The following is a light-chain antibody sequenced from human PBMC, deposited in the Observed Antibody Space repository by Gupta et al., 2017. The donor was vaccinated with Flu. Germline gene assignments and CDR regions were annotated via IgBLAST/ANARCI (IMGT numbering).Light chain of an antibody. Sequence: IVLTQPPGTLSLSPGERATLSCRASQSVSSSYLAWYQQKPGQAPRLLIYGASSRATGIPDRFSGSGSGTDFTLTISRLEPEDFAVYYCQQYGSSPTTFGQGTKVEIK. CDR3: QQYGSSPTT. J-gene: IGKJ1*01. V-gene: IGKV3-20*01. CDR2: GAS. CDR1: QSVSSSY.